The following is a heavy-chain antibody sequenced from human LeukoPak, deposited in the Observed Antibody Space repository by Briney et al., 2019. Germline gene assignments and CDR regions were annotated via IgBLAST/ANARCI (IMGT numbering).Heavy chain of an antibody. CDR1: GGSITSTNW. CDR2: IYHSGST. D-gene: IGHD5-18*01. Sequence: SETLSLTCAVSGGSITSTNWWSWVRQPPGKGLEWIGEIYHSGSTNYNPSLKSRVTISVDKSKNQFSLKLTSVTAADTAVYNCASRGSTAAALVKMFPFDYWGQGTLVTVSS. CDR3: ASRGSTAAALVKMFPFDY. J-gene: IGHJ4*02. V-gene: IGHV4-4*02.